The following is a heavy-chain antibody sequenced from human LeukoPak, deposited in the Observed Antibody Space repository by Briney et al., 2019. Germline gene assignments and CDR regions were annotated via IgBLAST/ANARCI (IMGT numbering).Heavy chain of an antibody. D-gene: IGHD3-10*01. Sequence: SETLSLTCAVYGGSFSGYYWSWIRQPPGKGLEWIGEINHSGSTNYNPSLKSRVTISVDTSKNQFSLKLSSVTAADTAVYYCARVKLTFVDYWGQGTLVTVSS. CDR2: INHSGST. V-gene: IGHV4-34*01. CDR1: GGSFSGYY. CDR3: ARVKLTFVDY. J-gene: IGHJ4*02.